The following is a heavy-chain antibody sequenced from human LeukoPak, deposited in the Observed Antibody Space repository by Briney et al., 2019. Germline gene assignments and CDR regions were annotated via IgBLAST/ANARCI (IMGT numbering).Heavy chain of an antibody. CDR3: AKGSAGYGYGD. CDR1: GFTFSSYG. V-gene: IGHV3-30*18. J-gene: IGHJ4*02. D-gene: IGHD5-18*01. Sequence: GGSLRLSCAASGFTFSSYGMHWVRQAPGKGLEWVAVISYDGSNKYYADSVKGRFTISRDNSKNTLYLKMNSLRAEDTAVYYCAKGSAGYGYGDWGQGTLVTVSS. CDR2: ISYDGSNK.